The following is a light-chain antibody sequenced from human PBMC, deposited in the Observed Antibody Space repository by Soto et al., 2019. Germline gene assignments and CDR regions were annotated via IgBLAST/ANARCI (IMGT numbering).Light chain of an antibody. V-gene: IGLV1-44*01. CDR3: AAWDDSLNGYV. J-gene: IGLJ1*01. Sequence: QSVLTQPPSASGTPGQRVTISCSGSSSSLGSYSENWFQQLPGTAPKLLIYINNQRPSGVPDRFSGSKSGTSASLAISGLQSEDEADYYCAAWDDSLNGYVFGTGTKLTVL. CDR2: INN. CDR1: SSSLGSYS.